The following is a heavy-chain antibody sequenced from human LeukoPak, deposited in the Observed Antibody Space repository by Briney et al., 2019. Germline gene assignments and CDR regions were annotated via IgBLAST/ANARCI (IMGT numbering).Heavy chain of an antibody. CDR1: GGSIGSYY. CDR2: IYYSGST. CDR3: ARDAYSYGLFDY. Sequence: SETLSLTCTVSGGSIGSYYWSWIRQPPGKGLEWIGYIYYSGSTNYNPSLKSRVTISVDTSKNQFSLKLSSVTAADTAVYYCARDAYSYGLFDYWGQGTLVTVSS. D-gene: IGHD5-18*01. J-gene: IGHJ4*02. V-gene: IGHV4-59*01.